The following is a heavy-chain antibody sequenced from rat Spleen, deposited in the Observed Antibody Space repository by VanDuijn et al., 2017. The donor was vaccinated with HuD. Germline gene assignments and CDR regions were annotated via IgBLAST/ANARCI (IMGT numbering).Heavy chain of an antibody. CDR2: ISPTGGDT. V-gene: IGHV5-19*01. J-gene: IGHJ1*01. Sequence: EVPLVESGGGLVEPGRSLKLSCSASGFTFSDFGMHWIRQAPTKGLEWVASISPTGGDTYYRDSVKGRFTISRDNVKATLYLQMDSLRSEDTATYYCARHGYYYSSYIYDPYWYFDFWGPGTMVTVSS. CDR3: ARHGYYYSSYIYDPYWYFDF. CDR1: GFTFSDFG. D-gene: IGHD1-2*01.